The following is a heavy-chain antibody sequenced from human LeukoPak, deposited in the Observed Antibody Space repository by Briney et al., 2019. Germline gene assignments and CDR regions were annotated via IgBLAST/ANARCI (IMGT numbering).Heavy chain of an antibody. Sequence: GRSLRLSCAASGFTFSSYAMRWIRQAPGKGLEWVAVISYDGRSKYFADSVKGRFTISRDNSKNELYVQMNSLRADDTAVYYCAREPYYYDGSAYYNFDYWGQGTLVTVSS. D-gene: IGHD3-22*01. V-gene: IGHV3-30*04. CDR2: ISYDGRSK. J-gene: IGHJ4*02. CDR1: GFTFSSYA. CDR3: AREPYYYDGSAYYNFDY.